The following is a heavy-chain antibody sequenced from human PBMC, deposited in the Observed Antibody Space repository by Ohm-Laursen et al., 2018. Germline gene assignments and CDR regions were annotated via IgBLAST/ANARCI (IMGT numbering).Heavy chain of an antibody. V-gene: IGHV4-59*01. J-gene: IGHJ5*02. CDR2: IYYSGST. CDR3: ARDRHYDFWSGYTDGFDP. D-gene: IGHD3-3*01. CDR1: GGSISSYY. Sequence: SETLSLTWPVSGGSISSYYWSWIRQPPGKGLEWIGYIYYSGSTNYNPSLKSRVTISVDTSKNQFSLKLSSVTAADTAVYYCARDRHYDFWSGYTDGFDPWGQGTLVTVSS.